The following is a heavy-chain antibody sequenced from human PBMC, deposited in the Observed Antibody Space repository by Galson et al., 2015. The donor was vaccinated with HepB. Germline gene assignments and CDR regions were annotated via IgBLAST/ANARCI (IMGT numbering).Heavy chain of an antibody. CDR3: AREQAYCGGGRCYYYYGMDV. CDR1: GFTFSSYW. CDR2: IKQDGSEK. D-gene: IGHD2-21*01. V-gene: IGHV3-7*03. Sequence: SLRLSCAASGFTFSSYWMSWVRQAPGKGLEWVANIKQDGSEKYYVDSVKGRFTISRDNAKNSLYLQMNSLRAEDTAVYYCAREQAYCGGGRCYYYYGMDVWGQGTTVTVS. J-gene: IGHJ6*02.